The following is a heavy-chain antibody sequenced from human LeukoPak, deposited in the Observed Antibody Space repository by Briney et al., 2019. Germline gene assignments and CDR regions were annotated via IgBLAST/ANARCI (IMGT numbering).Heavy chain of an antibody. Sequence: SVKVSCKASGGTFSSYAISWVRQAPGQGLEWMGRIIPILGIANYAQKFQGRVTITADKSTSTAYMELSSLRSEDTAVYYCARDMSSGWYVIDPWGQGTLVTVSS. CDR1: GGTFSSYA. CDR3: ARDMSSGWYVIDP. D-gene: IGHD6-19*01. CDR2: IIPILGIA. J-gene: IGHJ5*02. V-gene: IGHV1-69*04.